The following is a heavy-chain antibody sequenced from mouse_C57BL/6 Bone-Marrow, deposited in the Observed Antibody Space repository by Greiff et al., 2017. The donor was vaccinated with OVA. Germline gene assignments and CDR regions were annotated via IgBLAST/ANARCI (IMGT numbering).Heavy chain of an antibody. Sequence: EVKLMESGPELVKPGASVKIPCKASGYTFTDYNMDWVKQSHGQSLEWIGDINPNNGGTIYNQKFKGKATLTVDKSSSTAYMELRSLTSEDTAVYYCARSIITTIHWYFDVWGTGTTVTVSS. D-gene: IGHD1-1*01. V-gene: IGHV1-18*01. CDR3: ARSIITTIHWYFDV. CDR2: INPNNGGT. J-gene: IGHJ1*03. CDR1: GYTFTDYN.